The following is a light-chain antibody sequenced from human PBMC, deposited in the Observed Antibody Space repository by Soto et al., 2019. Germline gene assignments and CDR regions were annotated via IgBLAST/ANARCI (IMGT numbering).Light chain of an antibody. CDR1: QDINNY. V-gene: IGKV1-33*01. J-gene: IGKJ4*01. Sequence: DLRLTQSPSSLSASVGDRVTITCRASQDINNYLNWYQQRPGNAPKLLIYDASTLERGVPSRFSGSGHETDFTFTISSLQPEDIATYYCQQFEDLPLTFGGGTKVEIK. CDR2: DAS. CDR3: QQFEDLPLT.